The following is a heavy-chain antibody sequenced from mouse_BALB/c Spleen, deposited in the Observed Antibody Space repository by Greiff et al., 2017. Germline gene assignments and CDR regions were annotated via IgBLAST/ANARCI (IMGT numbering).Heavy chain of an antibody. D-gene: IGHD4-1*01. V-gene: IGHV14-3*02. CDR2: IDPANGNT. J-gene: IGHJ4*01. CDR3: AREAGRYAMDY. Sequence: VQLQQSGAELVKPGASVKLSCTASGFNIKDTYMHWVKQRPEQGLEWIGRIDPANGNTKYDPKFQGKATITADPSSNTAYLQLSSLTSEDTAVYYCAREAGRYAMDYWGQGTSVTVSS. CDR1: GFNIKDTY.